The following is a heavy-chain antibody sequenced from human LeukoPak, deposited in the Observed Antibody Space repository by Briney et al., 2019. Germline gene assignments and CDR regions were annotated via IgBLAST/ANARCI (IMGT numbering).Heavy chain of an antibody. V-gene: IGHV3-74*01. Sequence: GGSLRLSCVASGVTFSSYWMHWVRHAPGKGLVWVSRINTDGSSTIYADSVRGRFTISRDNAKNTLFLQMNSLRAEDTAVYYCARGVDDAFDIWGQGTMVTVSS. CDR1: GVTFSSYW. CDR3: ARGVDDAFDI. J-gene: IGHJ3*02. CDR2: INTDGSST. D-gene: IGHD5/OR15-5a*01.